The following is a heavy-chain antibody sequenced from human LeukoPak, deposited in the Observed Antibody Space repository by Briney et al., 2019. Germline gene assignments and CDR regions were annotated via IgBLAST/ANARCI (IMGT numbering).Heavy chain of an antibody. CDR1: GGTFSSYA. CDR3: ARGGAHCSSTSCLNWFDP. CDR2: IIPIFGTA. V-gene: IGHV1-69*13. D-gene: IGHD2-2*01. Sequence: ASVKVSCKASGGTFSSYAISWVRQAPGQGLEWMGGIIPIFGTANYAQKFQGRVTITADESTSTAYMELSSLRSEDTAVYYCARGGAHCSSTSCLNWFDPWGQGTLVTVSS. J-gene: IGHJ5*02.